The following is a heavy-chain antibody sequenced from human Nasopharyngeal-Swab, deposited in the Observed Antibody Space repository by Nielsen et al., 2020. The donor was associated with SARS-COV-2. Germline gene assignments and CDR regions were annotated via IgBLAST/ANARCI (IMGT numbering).Heavy chain of an antibody. CDR1: GYSFTSYW. D-gene: IGHD5-24*01. J-gene: IGHJ4*02. CDR2: ICPGDSDT. CDR3: ARQAHGDGYNF. Sequence: GESLKISCKGSGYSFTSYWIGWVRQMPGKGLEWVGIICPGDSDTRYSPSFQGQVTISADKSISTAYLQWSSLKASDPAMYYCARQAHGDGYNFWGQGTLVTVSS. V-gene: IGHV5-51*01.